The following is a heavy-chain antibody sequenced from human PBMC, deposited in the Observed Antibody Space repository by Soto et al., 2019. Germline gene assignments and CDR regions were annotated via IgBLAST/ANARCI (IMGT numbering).Heavy chain of an antibody. J-gene: IGHJ4*02. CDR2: INNDGSST. Sequence: EVQLVESGGGLVQPGGSLRLSCAASGFTFSSYWMHWVRQAPGKGLVWVSRINNDGSSTSYADSVKGRFTISRDNAKKSLYLQMDSLRVEDMAVYYCARGGQSRLDYWGQGTLVTVSS. CDR1: GFTFSSYW. V-gene: IGHV3-74*01. CDR3: ARGGQSRLDY.